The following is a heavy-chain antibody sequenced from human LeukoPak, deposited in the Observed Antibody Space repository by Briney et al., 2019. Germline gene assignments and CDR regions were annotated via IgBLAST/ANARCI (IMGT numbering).Heavy chain of an antibody. V-gene: IGHV1-8*03. CDR1: GYTLTSYD. CDR2: MNPNTGNT. D-gene: IGHD3-22*01. Sequence: ASVKVSCKASGYTLTSYDINWVRQATGQGLEWMGWMNPNTGNTGYAQKFQGRITITRDISISTAYMELSSLRSDDTAVYYCARQYYYETYYFDYWGQGTLVTVSS. CDR3: ARQYYYETYYFDY. J-gene: IGHJ4*02.